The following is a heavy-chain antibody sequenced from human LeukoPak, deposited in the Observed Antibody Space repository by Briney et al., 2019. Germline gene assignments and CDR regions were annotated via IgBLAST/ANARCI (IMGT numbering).Heavy chain of an antibody. CDR2: IHSDGSTT. V-gene: IGHV3-74*01. D-gene: IGHD2-21*01. CDR1: GFTFSSYW. CDR3: ARDRCGWYDH. Sequence: PGGPLTQTFAASGFTFSSYWMHCVRQAPGKGLVWVSRIHSDGSTTSYADSVKGRFTISRDNSKNTLHLQMNSLRDEDTAVYYCARDRCGWYDHWARGHLHSVSS. J-gene: IGHJ5*02.